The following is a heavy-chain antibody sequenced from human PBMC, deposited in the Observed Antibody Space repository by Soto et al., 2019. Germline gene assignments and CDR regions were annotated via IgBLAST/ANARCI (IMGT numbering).Heavy chain of an antibody. Sequence: QVQLQQWGAGLLKPSETLSLTCAVYGGSFSGYSWTWIRQPPGTGLEWIGEINHSGSTNYNPSLKSRVTKSVDTPKNQFSLKLTSVTAADTAVYYCARDKITGLFDSWGQGTLVTVSS. J-gene: IGHJ4*02. CDR1: GGSFSGYS. CDR3: ARDKITGLFDS. CDR2: INHSGST. D-gene: IGHD2-8*02. V-gene: IGHV4-34*01.